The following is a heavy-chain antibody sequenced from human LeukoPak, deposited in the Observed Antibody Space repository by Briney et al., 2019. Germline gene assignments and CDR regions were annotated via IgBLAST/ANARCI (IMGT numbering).Heavy chain of an antibody. J-gene: IGHJ4*02. CDR3: AKDPVPSYYGSGSADY. Sequence: GGSLRLSCEASGFIFRNYYMNWIRQTPGKGLEWVSYISSSGSKIYYADSVKGRFTISGDNAKNSLYLQMNSLRAEDTAIYYCAKDPVPSYYGSGSADYWGQGTLVTVSS. CDR1: GFIFRNYY. CDR2: ISSSGSKI. V-gene: IGHV3-11*04. D-gene: IGHD3-10*01.